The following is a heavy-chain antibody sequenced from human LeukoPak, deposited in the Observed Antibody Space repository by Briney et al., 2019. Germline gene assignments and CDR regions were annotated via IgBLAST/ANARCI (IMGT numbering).Heavy chain of an antibody. V-gene: IGHV4-39*07. D-gene: IGHD3-22*01. CDR3: ARSSPLTYYYDSSGSSFDY. Sequence: SETLSLTCTVSGGSISSSSYYRGWIRQPPGKGLEWIGSIYYSGSTYYNPSLKSRVTISVDTSKNQFSLKLSSVTAADTAVYYCARSSPLTYYYDSSGSSFDYWGQGTLVTVSS. CDR1: GGSISSSSYY. J-gene: IGHJ4*02. CDR2: IYYSGST.